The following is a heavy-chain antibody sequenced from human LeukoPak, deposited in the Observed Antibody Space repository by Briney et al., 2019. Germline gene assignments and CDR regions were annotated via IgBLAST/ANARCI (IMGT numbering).Heavy chain of an antibody. Sequence: PGRSLRLSCAASGFTFSDYYMNWVRQAQGQGLEWISYIVPSGTIMKYADSVRGRFTISRDNAKNSLYLQMNSLRAEDTAVYYCARDLAFTMTMWGQGTLVTVSS. CDR2: IVPSGTIM. V-gene: IGHV3-11*01. CDR1: GFTFSDYY. D-gene: IGHD3-22*01. CDR3: ARDLAFTMTM. J-gene: IGHJ1*01.